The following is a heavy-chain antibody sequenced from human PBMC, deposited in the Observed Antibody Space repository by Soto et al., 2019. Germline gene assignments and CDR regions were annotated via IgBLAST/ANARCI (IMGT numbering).Heavy chain of an antibody. CDR3: ASYSGSYYVTSSLDV. CDR2: IYPGDSDT. Sequence: EVQLVQSGAEVKKPGESLKISCKGSGYSFTSYWIGWVRQMPGKGLEWMGIIYPGDSDTRYSPSFQGQVTISADKSISTAYLQWSSLKASDNAMYYCASYSGSYYVTSSLDVWGQGTTVTVSS. D-gene: IGHD1-26*01. V-gene: IGHV5-51*01. J-gene: IGHJ6*02. CDR1: GYSFTSYW.